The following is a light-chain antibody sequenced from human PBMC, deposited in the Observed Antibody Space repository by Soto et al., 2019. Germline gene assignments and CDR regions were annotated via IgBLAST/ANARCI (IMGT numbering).Light chain of an antibody. J-gene: IGLJ2*01. CDR3: ATWDDSLNGPV. Sequence: QSVLTQPPSASGTPGQRVTISCSGGSSNIGSNTVSWYQQLPGTAPKLVMYVNNQRSSGVPDRFSGSKSGTSASLDISGLQSEDEADYYCATWDDSLNGPVFGGGTKLTVL. CDR1: SSNIGSNT. CDR2: VNN. V-gene: IGLV1-44*01.